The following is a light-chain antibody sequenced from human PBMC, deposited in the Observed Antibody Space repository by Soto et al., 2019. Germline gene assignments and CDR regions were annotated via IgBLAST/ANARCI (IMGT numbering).Light chain of an antibody. Sequence: EIVLTQSPSTLSFSAGERAALSFMASQSVSSYLAWYQQKPGQAPRLLIYDASNRATGIPARFSGSGSGTDFTLTISSLEPEDFAVYYCQQRSNWPRRFGQGTKVDIK. CDR1: QSVSSY. V-gene: IGKV3-11*01. CDR2: DAS. CDR3: QQRSNWPRR. J-gene: IGKJ1*01.